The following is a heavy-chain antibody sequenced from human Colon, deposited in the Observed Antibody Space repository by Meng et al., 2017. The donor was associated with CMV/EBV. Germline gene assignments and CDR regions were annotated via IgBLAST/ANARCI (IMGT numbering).Heavy chain of an antibody. J-gene: IGHJ6*02. D-gene: IGHD4-17*01. CDR3: AKTVTTNYYYGMDV. V-gene: IGHV3-33*06. CDR1: GFTFSSYG. Sequence: GESLKISCAASGFTFSSYGMHWVRQAPGKGLEWVAVIWYDGSNKYYADSVKGRFTISRDNSKNTLYLQMNSLRAEDTAVYYCAKTVTTNYYYGMDVWGQGTTATVSS. CDR2: IWYDGSNK.